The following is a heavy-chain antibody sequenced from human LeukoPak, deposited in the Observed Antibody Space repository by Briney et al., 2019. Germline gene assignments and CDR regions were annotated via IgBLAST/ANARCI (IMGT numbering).Heavy chain of an antibody. CDR1: GGSISSYY. J-gene: IGHJ4*02. D-gene: IGHD3-3*01. Sequence: SETLSLTCTVSGGSISSYYWSWIRQPPGKGLEWIGYIYYSGSTNYNPSLKSRVTISVDTSKNQFSLKLSSVTAADTAVYYCARVMMEYYFDYWGQGTLVTVSS. CDR3: ARVMMEYYFDY. V-gene: IGHV4-59*01. CDR2: IYYSGST.